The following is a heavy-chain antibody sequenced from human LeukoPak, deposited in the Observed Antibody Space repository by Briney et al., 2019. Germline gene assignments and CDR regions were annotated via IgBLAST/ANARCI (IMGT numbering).Heavy chain of an antibody. J-gene: IGHJ1*01. CDR2: ILNSGSST. V-gene: IGHV3-23*05. D-gene: IGHD5-12*01. Sequence: QPGGSLRLSCAASGFTFSSYAMGWVRQAPGKGLEWVSCILNSGSSTYYADSVKGRFTISRDNSKNTLYLQMNSLRAEDTAVYYCAKAPGINSGYDPDAEYFQHWGQGTLVTVSS. CDR3: AKAPGINSGYDPDAEYFQH. CDR1: GFTFSSYA.